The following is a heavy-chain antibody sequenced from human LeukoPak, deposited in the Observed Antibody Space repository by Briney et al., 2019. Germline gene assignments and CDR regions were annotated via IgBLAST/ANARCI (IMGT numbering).Heavy chain of an antibody. CDR3: ARGGHGFASGSYYAYPRPIDY. Sequence: ASETLSLTCTVSGGSISSYYWSWIRQPPGKGLEWIGYIYYSGSTNYNPSLKSRVTISVDTSKNQFSLKLSSVTAADTAVYYCARGGHGFASGSYYAYPRPIDYWGQGTLVTVSS. D-gene: IGHD1-26*01. CDR2: IYYSGST. J-gene: IGHJ4*02. V-gene: IGHV4-59*12. CDR1: GGSISSYY.